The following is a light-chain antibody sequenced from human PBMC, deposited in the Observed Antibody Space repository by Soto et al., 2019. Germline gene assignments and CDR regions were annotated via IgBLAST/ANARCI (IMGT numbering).Light chain of an antibody. V-gene: IGKV3-11*01. CDR1: KNVSRY. Sequence: EIVLTQSPATLSLSPGERDTLSCSARKNVSRYLALHQQKPGQAPRLLIYDASNRATGIPARFSGSGSGTDFTLTISSLEPEDFAVYYCQQRSNWHQITFGQGTRLEIK. CDR3: QQRSNWHQIT. J-gene: IGKJ5*01. CDR2: DAS.